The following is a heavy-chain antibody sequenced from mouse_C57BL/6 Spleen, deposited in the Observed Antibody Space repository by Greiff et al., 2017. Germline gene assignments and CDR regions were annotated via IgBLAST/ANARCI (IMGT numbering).Heavy chain of an antibody. Sequence: DVHLVESGGGLVKPGGSLKLSCAASGFTFSSYAMSWVRQTPEKRLEWVATISDGGSYTYYPDNVKGRFTISRDNAKNNLYLQMSHLKSEDTAMYYCARGGDGYDGRYFDVWGTGTTVTVSS. D-gene: IGHD2-2*01. J-gene: IGHJ1*03. CDR1: GFTFSSYA. CDR2: ISDGGSYT. V-gene: IGHV5-4*01. CDR3: ARGGDGYDGRYFDV.